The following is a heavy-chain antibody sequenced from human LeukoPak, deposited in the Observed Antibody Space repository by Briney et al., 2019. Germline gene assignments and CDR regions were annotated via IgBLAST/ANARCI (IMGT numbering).Heavy chain of an antibody. J-gene: IGHJ3*02. Sequence: PSQTLSLTCTVSGGSVSSVSSYWSWVRQPAGKGLEWIGRIYTSGITDYNPSLKSRVTISLDTSKNQFSLNLTSVTAADTAVYYCARGEEVAFDIWGQGTMVTVSS. CDR1: GGSVSSVSSY. CDR2: IYTSGIT. CDR3: ARGEEVAFDI. V-gene: IGHV4-61*02.